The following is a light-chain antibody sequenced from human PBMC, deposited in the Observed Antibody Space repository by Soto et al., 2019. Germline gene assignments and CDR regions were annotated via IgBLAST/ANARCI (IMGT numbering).Light chain of an antibody. Sequence: DVQVTQSPSSVSASVGDRVTITCRASQGINNWLAWYQQKPGKAPELLIYAVSYLQSGVPSRFSGSGSGTDFTLTISSLQPEDFATYFCKQSSAFPLTVGGGTKVDIK. CDR1: QGINNW. V-gene: IGKV1-12*01. J-gene: IGKJ4*01. CDR2: AVS. CDR3: KQSSAFPLT.